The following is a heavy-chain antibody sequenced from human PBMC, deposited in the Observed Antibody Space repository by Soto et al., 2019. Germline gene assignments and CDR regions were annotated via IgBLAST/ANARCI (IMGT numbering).Heavy chain of an antibody. CDR1: GYTFTGYY. CDR3: ARAVARDGSSWYRGGYDS. D-gene: IGHD6-13*01. CDR2: INPDTGGT. Sequence: ASVKVSCKASGYTFTGYYIHWLRQAPGQGLEWMGWINPDTGGTDYTQKFQGWVTMTRDTSITTAYMELSSLKSDDTAIYFCARAVARDGSSWYRGGYDSWGQGTLVTVSS. J-gene: IGHJ4*02. V-gene: IGHV1-2*04.